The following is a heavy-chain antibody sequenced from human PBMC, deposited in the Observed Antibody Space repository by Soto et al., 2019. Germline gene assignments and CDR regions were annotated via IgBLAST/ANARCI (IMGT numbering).Heavy chain of an antibody. J-gene: IGHJ4*02. CDR2: IIPILGIA. V-gene: IGHV1-69*02. D-gene: IGHD2-15*01. CDR1: GGTFSNYT. Sequence: SVKVSCKASGGTFSNYTISWVRQAPGQGLEWMGRIIPILGIANYAQKFQGRVTITADKSTSTAYMELSSLRSEDTAVYYCARVYCSGGSCYSIDYWGQGTLVTVSS. CDR3: ARVYCSGGSCYSIDY.